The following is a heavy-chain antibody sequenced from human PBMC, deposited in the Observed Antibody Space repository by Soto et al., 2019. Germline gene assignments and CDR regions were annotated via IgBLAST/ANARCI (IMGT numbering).Heavy chain of an antibody. Sequence: QVQLVQSGAEVKKPGASVKVSCKASGYTFTNFGISWVRQAPGQGLEWMGWISAYNGNTNYAQNFQGRVTMTTDTSTSPAYMELRSLGADVTAVYYCERGWTPIDYWRQGTLVTVSS. CDR1: GYTFTNFG. V-gene: IGHV1-18*01. D-gene: IGHD2-15*01. J-gene: IGHJ4*02. CDR2: ISAYNGNT. CDR3: ERGWTPIDY.